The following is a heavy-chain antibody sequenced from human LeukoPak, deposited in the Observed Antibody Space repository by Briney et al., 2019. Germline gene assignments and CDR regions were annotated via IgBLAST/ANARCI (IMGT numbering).Heavy chain of an antibody. CDR2: IYHSGST. Sequence: PSETLSLTCTVSGGSISSGGYYWSWIRQPPGKGLEGIGYIYHSGSTYYNPSLKSRVTISVDRSKNQFSLKLSSVTAADTAVYYCARASIQAYSYGSNWFDPWGQGTLVTVSS. J-gene: IGHJ5*02. D-gene: IGHD5-18*01. V-gene: IGHV4-30-2*01. CDR1: GGSISSGGYY. CDR3: ARASIQAYSYGSNWFDP.